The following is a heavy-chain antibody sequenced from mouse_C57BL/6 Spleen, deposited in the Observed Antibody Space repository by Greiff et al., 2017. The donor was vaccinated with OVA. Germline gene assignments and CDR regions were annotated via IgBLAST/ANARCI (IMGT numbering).Heavy chain of an antibody. CDR1: EYEFPSHD. D-gene: IGHD1-1*01. CDR3: ARHGYGSRGYAMDY. CDR2: INSDGGST. J-gene: IGHJ4*01. Sequence: EVQRVESGGGLVQPGESLKLSCESNEYEFPSHDMSWVRKTPEKRLELVAAINSDGGSTYYPDTMERRFIISRVNTKKTLYLQMSSLRSEDTALYYCARHGYGSRGYAMDYWGQGTSVTVSS. V-gene: IGHV5-2*01.